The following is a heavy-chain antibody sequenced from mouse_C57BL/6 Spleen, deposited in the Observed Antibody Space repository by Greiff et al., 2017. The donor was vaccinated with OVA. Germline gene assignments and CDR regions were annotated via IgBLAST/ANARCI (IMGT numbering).Heavy chain of an antibody. Sequence: VQLQQSGAELVKPGASVKLSCTASVFTIQDYYMHWVKQRTEQGLEWIGRIDPEDGETKSAPKFQGKATITADKSSNTAYLQLSSLTSEDTAVYYCARGGYYGPPYYYAMDYWGQGTSVTVSS. D-gene: IGHD1-1*02. J-gene: IGHJ4*01. CDR2: IDPEDGET. CDR1: VFTIQDYY. V-gene: IGHV14-2*01. CDR3: ARGGYYGPPYYYAMDY.